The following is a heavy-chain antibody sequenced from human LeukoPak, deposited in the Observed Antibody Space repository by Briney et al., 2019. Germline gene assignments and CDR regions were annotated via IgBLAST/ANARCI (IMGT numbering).Heavy chain of an antibody. V-gene: IGHV4-39*01. CDR1: GGSIRSSYYY. Sequence: PSETLSLTCTVSGGSIRSSYYYWGWIRQPPGKGLEWIGSIYDSGSTYYNPSLKSRVTISVDTSKNQFSLKLNSVTAADTAVYYCARGDYGDPIDYWGQGTLVTVSS. CDR3: ARGDYGDPIDY. D-gene: IGHD4-17*01. CDR2: IYDSGST. J-gene: IGHJ4*02.